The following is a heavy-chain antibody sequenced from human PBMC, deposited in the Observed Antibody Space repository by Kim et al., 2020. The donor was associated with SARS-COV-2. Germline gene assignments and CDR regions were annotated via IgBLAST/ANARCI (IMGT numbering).Heavy chain of an antibody. V-gene: IGHV3-9*01. Sequence: SVKGRFTISRYNANNSLYLQMNSLRAEGTALYYCAKDHYTNWNGGGTFDYWGQGTLVTVSS. J-gene: IGHJ4*02. D-gene: IGHD1-1*01. CDR3: AKDHYTNWNGGGTFDY.